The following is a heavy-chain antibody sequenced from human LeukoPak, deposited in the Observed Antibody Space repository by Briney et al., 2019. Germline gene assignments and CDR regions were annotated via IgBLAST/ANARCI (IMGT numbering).Heavy chain of an antibody. J-gene: IGHJ5*02. D-gene: IGHD1-14*01. V-gene: IGHV1-46*01. CDR3: AKETPNTGWFDP. CDR2: INPSGDGT. Sequence: ASVTVSCKASGHTFTTYYVHLVRQAPGQGLEWMGVINPSGDGTNYPQRFQGRVTLTRDTSTSTVYMELSSLRSEDTAIYYCAKETPNTGWFDPWGQGTLVTVSS. CDR1: GHTFTTYY.